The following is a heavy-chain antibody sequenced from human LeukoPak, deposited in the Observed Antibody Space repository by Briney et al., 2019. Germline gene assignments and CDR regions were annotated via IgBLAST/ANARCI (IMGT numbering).Heavy chain of an antibody. Sequence: ASVKVSCKASGYTFTSYDTNWVRQATGQGLEWMGWMNPNSGNTGYAQKFQGRVTMTRNTSISTAYMELSSLRSEDTAVYYCARVPMNWGWADDGDYWGQGTLVTVSS. J-gene: IGHJ4*02. D-gene: IGHD7-27*01. V-gene: IGHV1-8*01. CDR3: ARVPMNWGWADDGDY. CDR1: GYTFTSYD. CDR2: MNPNSGNT.